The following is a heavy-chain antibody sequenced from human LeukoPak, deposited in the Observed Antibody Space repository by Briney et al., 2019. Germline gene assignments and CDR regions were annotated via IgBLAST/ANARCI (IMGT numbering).Heavy chain of an antibody. CDR1: GFTFSSYA. D-gene: IGHD1-26*01. Sequence: GGSLRLSCSASGFTFSSYAMYWVRQAPGKGLECLSVINSDGGSTYYADLVKGRFTIARDNSKNTLYLLLSSLRAEDTAVYYCVKAEFSGSYYAAFHIWGQGTMVTVSS. CDR3: VKAEFSGSYYAAFHI. V-gene: IGHV3-64D*09. CDR2: INSDGGST. J-gene: IGHJ3*02.